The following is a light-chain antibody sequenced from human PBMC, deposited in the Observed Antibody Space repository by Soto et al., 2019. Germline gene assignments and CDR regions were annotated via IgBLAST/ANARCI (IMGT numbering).Light chain of an antibody. J-gene: IGLJ1*01. CDR3: QSYDSSQSGYV. Sequence: QSVLTQPPSVSGAPRHSVTIFCTGSSSNIGAGYDVHWYQQLPGTAPKLLIYGNSNRPSGVPDRFSGSKSGTSASLAITGLQAEDEADYYCQSYDSSQSGYVFGTGNKVTV. CDR2: GNS. V-gene: IGLV1-40*01. CDR1: SSNIGAGYD.